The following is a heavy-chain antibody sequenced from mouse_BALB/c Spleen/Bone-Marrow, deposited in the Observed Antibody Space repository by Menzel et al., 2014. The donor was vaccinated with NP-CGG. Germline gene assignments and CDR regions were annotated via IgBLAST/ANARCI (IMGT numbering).Heavy chain of an antibody. Sequence: QLQLQQSGLELVRPWASVKLSCKAPGYTFINYWINWVRQRPGQGLEWIGNIYPSDSYTNYNQKFKDKATLTVDKSSSTAYIQLSSPASEDSAVYYCTRMYYNYYAMDYWDQGTSVTISS. CDR2: IYPSDSYT. V-gene: IGHV1-69*02. D-gene: IGHD1-3*01. CDR1: GYTFINYW. CDR3: TRMYYNYYAMDY. J-gene: IGHJ4*01.